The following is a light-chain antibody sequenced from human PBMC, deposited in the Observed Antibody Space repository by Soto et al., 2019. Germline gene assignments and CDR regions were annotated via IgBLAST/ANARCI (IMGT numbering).Light chain of an antibody. V-gene: IGKV3-15*01. CDR2: GSS. Sequence: EIVMTQSPATLSVSPGERATLSCRASQSVSSNLAWYQQKPGQSPRLLVYGSSTRATGSPARFSGRGSGTEFTLTISGLQFEDFAVYYCQQYNKWPHTFGQGTKVDIK. J-gene: IGKJ2*01. CDR1: QSVSSN. CDR3: QQYNKWPHT.